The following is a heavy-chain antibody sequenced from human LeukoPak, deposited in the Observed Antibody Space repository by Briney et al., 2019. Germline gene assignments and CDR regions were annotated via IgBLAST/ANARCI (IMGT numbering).Heavy chain of an antibody. J-gene: IGHJ3*02. CDR3: ARIGSLTGYSYDAFDI. V-gene: IGHV3-48*01. D-gene: IGHD3-9*01. CDR2: ISSSSSTI. Sequence: GGSLRLSCAASGFTFSSYSMNWVRQAPGKGLEWVSYISSSSSTIYYADSVKGRFTISRDNAKNSLYLQMNSLRAEDTAVYYCARIGSLTGYSYDAFDIWGQGTMVTVSS. CDR1: GFTFSSYS.